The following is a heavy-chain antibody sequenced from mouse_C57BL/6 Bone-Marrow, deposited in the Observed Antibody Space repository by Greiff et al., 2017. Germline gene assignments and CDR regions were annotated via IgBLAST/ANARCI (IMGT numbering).Heavy chain of an antibody. V-gene: IGHV14-2*01. D-gene: IGHD4-1*01. CDR1: GFNIKDYY. CDR3: ARNWEGDY. CDR2: IDPEDGET. Sequence: EVQLQESGAELVKPGASVKLSCTASGFNIKDYYMHWVKQRTEQGLEWIGRIDPEDGETKSAPKFPGKDTITATTASNTAYLQLSSLTSEDTAVYYCARNWEGDYWGQGTTLTVSS. J-gene: IGHJ2*01.